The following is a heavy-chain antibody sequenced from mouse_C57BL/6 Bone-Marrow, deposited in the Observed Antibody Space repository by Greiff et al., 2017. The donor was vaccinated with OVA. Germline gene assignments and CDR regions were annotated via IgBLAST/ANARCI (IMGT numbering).Heavy chain of an antibody. CDR3: ARDYREYAMDY. D-gene: IGHD2-12*01. V-gene: IGHV1-26*01. CDR1: RYTFTDYY. CDR2: INPNNGGT. J-gene: IGHJ4*01. Sequence: VQLQQSGPELVKPGASVKISCKASRYTFTDYYMNWVKQSHGKSLEWIGDINPNNGGTSYNQKFKGKATLTVDKSSSTAYMELRSLTSEDSAVYYCARDYREYAMDYWGQGTTVTVSS.